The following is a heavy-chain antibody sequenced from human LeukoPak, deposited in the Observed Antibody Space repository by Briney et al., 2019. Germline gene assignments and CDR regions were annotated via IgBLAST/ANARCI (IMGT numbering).Heavy chain of an antibody. J-gene: IGHJ2*01. CDR2: IYYSGST. V-gene: IGHV4-31*03. D-gene: IGHD6-13*01. Sequence: PSETLSLTCTVSGGSISSGGYYWSWIRQHPGKGLEWIGYIYYSGSTYYNPSLKSRVTISVDTSKNQFSLKLSSVTATDTAVYYCARHGRQQLVPRIYWYFDLWGRGTLVTVSS. CDR1: GGSISSGGYY. CDR3: ARHGRQQLVPRIYWYFDL.